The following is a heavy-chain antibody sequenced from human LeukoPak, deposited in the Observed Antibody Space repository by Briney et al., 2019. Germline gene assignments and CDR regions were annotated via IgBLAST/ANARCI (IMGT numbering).Heavy chain of an antibody. V-gene: IGHV1-69*05. J-gene: IGHJ5*02. CDR3: VSLVGDGYPYNWFDP. CDR1: GGTLSSYA. Sequence: SVKVSCKASGGTLSSYAISWVRQAPGQGLEWMGRIIPIFGTANYAQKFQGRVTITTDESTSTAYMELSSLRSEDTAVYYCVSLVGDGYPYNWFDPWGQGTLVTVSS. D-gene: IGHD5-24*01. CDR2: IIPIFGTA.